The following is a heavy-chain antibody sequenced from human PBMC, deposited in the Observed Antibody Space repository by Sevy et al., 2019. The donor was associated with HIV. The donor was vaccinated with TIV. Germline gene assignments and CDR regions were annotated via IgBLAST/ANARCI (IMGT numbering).Heavy chain of an antibody. CDR3: AKGGGYCSGGSCYSWYYDYYMDV. Sequence: GGSLRLSCAASGFTFSSYGVHWVRQAPGKGLEWVAVISYDGSNKYYADSVKGRFTISRDNSKNTLYLQMNSLRAEDTAVYYCAKGGGYCSGGSCYSWYYDYYMDVWGKGTTVTVSS. CDR2: ISYDGSNK. D-gene: IGHD2-15*01. CDR1: GFTFSSYG. V-gene: IGHV3-30*18. J-gene: IGHJ6*03.